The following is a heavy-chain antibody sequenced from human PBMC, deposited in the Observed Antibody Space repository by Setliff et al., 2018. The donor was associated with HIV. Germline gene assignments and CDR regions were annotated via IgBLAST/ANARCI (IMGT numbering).Heavy chain of an antibody. Sequence: GESLKISCKGSGYNFANYWIAWVRQVPGKGLEWMGIIYPTGSDTRYSPSFQGQVTISADTSISTAYLQWSSLKASDTAVYYCSRASDPSHRMPPTNYYYYMDVWGKGTKVTVSS. CDR2: IYPTGSDT. D-gene: IGHD2-2*01. J-gene: IGHJ6*03. V-gene: IGHV5-51*01. CDR1: GYNFANYW. CDR3: SRASDPSHRMPPTNYYYYMDV.